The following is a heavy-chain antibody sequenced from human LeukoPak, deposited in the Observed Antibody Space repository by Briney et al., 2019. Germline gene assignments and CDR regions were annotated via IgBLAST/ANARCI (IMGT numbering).Heavy chain of an antibody. Sequence: SETLSLTCTVSGGSISSSSYSWTWIRQPPGKGLEWIGSIHYDGNTYYKPSLRGRVTISVDTSNQFSLRPSSATAAATATYYCARHSINNYGHYYWGQGTLVTVSS. J-gene: IGHJ4*02. D-gene: IGHD4-17*01. CDR1: GGSISSSSYS. CDR2: IHYDGNT. CDR3: ARHSINNYGHYY. V-gene: IGHV4-39*01.